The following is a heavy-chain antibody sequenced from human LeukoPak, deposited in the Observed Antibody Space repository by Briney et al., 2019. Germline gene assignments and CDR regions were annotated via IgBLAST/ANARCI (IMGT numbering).Heavy chain of an antibody. Sequence: KSGGSLRLSCAASGFTLSDYNMNWIRQAPGKGLEWVSYSSFSGSTIYNADSVKGRFTISRDNAKNSLFLQMNSLRAEDTAVYYCARDGKGLGNYMDVWGKGTTVTVSS. CDR2: SSFSGSTI. CDR1: GFTLSDYN. D-gene: IGHD1-1*01. CDR3: ARDGKGLGNYMDV. J-gene: IGHJ6*03. V-gene: IGHV3-11*01.